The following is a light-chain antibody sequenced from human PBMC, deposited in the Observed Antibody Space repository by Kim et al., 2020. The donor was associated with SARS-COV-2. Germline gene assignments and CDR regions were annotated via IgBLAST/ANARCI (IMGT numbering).Light chain of an antibody. CDR2: GKN. J-gene: IGLJ2*01. V-gene: IGLV3-19*01. CDR1: SLRSYY. CDR3: NSRDSNDNVL. Sequence: VALGQTVRITCQGDSLRSYYATWYQQKPGQAPIVVMYGKNNRPSGIPDRFSGSSSGNTASLTITGTQAGDEADYYCNSRDSNDNVLFGGGTKLTV.